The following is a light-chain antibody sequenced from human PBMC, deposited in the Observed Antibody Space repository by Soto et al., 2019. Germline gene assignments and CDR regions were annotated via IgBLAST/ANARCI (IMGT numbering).Light chain of an antibody. CDR2: GTS. CDR1: QSVGSN. J-gene: IGKJ5*01. Sequence: EMVMTQSPAILSVSPGESATLSCRASQSVGSNFAWYQQTPGQAPRLLIYGTSTRATGIPARFSGSGSGTEFTLTISSLQSEDFAVYYCQQYNKWPPITFGQGTRLEIK. CDR3: QQYNKWPPIT. V-gene: IGKV3-15*01.